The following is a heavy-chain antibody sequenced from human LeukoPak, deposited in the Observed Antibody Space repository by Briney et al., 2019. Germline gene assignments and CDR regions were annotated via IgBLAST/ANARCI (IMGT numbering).Heavy chain of an antibody. CDR2: IRSKAYGGTT. V-gene: IGHV3-49*04. J-gene: IGHJ4*02. D-gene: IGHD4-17*01. CDR1: GFTFGDYA. CDR3: TRAGNDYGAYIDY. Sequence: GGSLRLSCTASGFTFGDYAMSWVRQAPGKGLEWVGFIRSKAYGGTTEYAASVKGRFTISRDDSKSIAYLQMNSLKTEDTAVYYCTRAGNDYGAYIDYGGQGTLVTVSS.